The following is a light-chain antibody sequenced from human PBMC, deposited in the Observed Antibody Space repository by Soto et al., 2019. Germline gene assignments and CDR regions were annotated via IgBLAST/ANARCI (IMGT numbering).Light chain of an antibody. CDR2: EVS. J-gene: IGLJ2*01. V-gene: IGLV2-14*01. Sequence: QSALTQPASVSGSPGQSITISCTGTSSDAGGYNYVSWYQQHPGKAPKLMIYEVSNRPSGVSNRFSGSKSGNTASLTISGLQAEDEDDYYCSSYTSSSTVVFGGGTKLTVL. CDR3: SSYTSSSTVV. CDR1: SSDAGGYNY.